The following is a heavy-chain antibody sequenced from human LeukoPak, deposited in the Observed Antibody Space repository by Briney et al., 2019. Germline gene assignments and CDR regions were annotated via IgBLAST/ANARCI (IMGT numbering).Heavy chain of an antibody. CDR3: AKDRWRDGSSSFDN. CDR1: GYTFSDYY. V-gene: IGHV1-18*04. D-gene: IGHD6-6*01. CDR2: ISTYNGNT. Sequence: ASVKISCKASGYTFSDYYIHWVRQAPGQGLEWMGWISTYNGNTNYAQKLQGRVTMTTDTSTSTAYMELRGLRSDDTAVYYCAKDRWRDGSSSFDNWGQGTLVTVSS. J-gene: IGHJ4*02.